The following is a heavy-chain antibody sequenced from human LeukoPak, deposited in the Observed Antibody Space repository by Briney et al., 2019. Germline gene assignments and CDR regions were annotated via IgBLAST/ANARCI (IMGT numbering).Heavy chain of an antibody. CDR2: IHRSGSP. V-gene: IGHV4-4*02. CDR3: AREILGGFNPGAY. CDR1: LDSTTSNF. D-gene: IGHD1-14*01. Sequence: PSETLSLTCTVSLDSTTSNFWSCVRQPPGKGLEWIGEIHRSGSPNYNPSLQSRVTISIDRSRNQIALELSSVTAAYTAVYYCAREILGGFNPGAYWGQGTLVTVSS. J-gene: IGHJ4*02.